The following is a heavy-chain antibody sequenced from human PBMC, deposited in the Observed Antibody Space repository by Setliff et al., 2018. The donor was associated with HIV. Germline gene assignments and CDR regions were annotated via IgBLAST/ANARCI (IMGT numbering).Heavy chain of an antibody. CDR2: FDPEDGKT. V-gene: IGHV1-24*01. CDR1: GYTLTELS. D-gene: IGHD2-21*02. Sequence: ASVKVSCKVSGYTLTELSRHWVRQAPGKALEWMGGFDPEDGKTIYAQKFQGRVTMTADTYTDTAYMELSSLRSEDTAVYYCATVSHTNVSAHDAFDIWGQGTMVTVS. CDR3: ATVSHTNVSAHDAFDI. J-gene: IGHJ3*02.